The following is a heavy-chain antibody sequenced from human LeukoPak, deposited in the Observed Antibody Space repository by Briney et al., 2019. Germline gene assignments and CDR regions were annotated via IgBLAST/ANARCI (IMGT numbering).Heavy chain of an antibody. CDR3: ARGGGSYLLDY. J-gene: IGHJ4*02. Sequence: GGSLRLSCAASGFTFSDYYMSWIRQAPRKGLEWVSYISSSSSYTNYADSVKGRFSISRDNAKKSLYLQMNSLRAEDTAVYYCARGGGSYLLDYWGQGTLVTVSS. CDR1: GFTFSDYY. CDR2: ISSSSSYT. V-gene: IGHV3-11*06. D-gene: IGHD3-16*02.